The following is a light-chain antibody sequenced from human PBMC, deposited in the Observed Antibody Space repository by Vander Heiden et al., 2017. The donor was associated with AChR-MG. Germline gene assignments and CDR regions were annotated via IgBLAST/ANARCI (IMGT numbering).Light chain of an antibody. CDR2: DAS. V-gene: IGKV3-11*01. Sequence: EIVLTQSPATLSLSPGERATLSCRASQSVSSYLAWDQQKPGQAPRLLIYDASNRDTGIQDRFSGSGSGTDFTLTSSSLEPEDFEVYYVQHRSQLTFGGGTKVDIK. CDR3: QHRSQLT. J-gene: IGKJ4*01. CDR1: QSVSSY.